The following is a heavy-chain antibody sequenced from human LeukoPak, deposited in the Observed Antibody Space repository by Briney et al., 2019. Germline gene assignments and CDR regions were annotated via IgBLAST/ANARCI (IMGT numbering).Heavy chain of an antibody. J-gene: IGHJ5*01. CDR3: ASPYYSGTYWFDS. D-gene: IGHD1-7*01. Sequence: PSETLSLTCAVFGGSFSSYYWSWIRQTPGKGLEWIGEINHSGRTNYNPSLKSRVTLSVDTSKNQFSLKMSSVTAADTAVYYCASPYYSGTYWFDSWGQGTLVTVSS. V-gene: IGHV4-34*01. CDR1: GGSFSSYY. CDR2: INHSGRT.